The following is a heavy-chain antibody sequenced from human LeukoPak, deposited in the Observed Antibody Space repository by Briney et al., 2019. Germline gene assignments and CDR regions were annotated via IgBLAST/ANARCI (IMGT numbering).Heavy chain of an antibody. CDR1: GFTFSSYN. D-gene: IGHD5-24*01. J-gene: IGHJ4*02. CDR3: ARDWRDGYNVDFY. Sequence: PGGSLRLSCAASGFTFSSYNMNWVRQAPGKGLEWVSYISSSSSTIYYADSVKGRFTISRDNAKNSLYLQMNSLRAEDTAVYYCARDWRDGYNVDFYWGQGTLVTVSS. V-gene: IGHV3-48*01. CDR2: ISSSSSTI.